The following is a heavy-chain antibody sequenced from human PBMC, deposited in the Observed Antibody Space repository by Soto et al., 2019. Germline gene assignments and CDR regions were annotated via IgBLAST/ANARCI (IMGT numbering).Heavy chain of an antibody. J-gene: IGHJ4*02. CDR2: ISYDGSNK. V-gene: IGHV3-30-3*01. Sequence: QVQLVESGGGVVQPGRSLRLSCAASGFTFSSYAMHWVRQAPGKGLEWVAVISYDGSNKYYADSVKGRFTISRDNSKNTLYLQMNSLRAEDTAVYYCARVYGDYAIDYWGQGTLVTSPQ. CDR3: ARVYGDYAIDY. CDR1: GFTFSSYA. D-gene: IGHD4-17*01.